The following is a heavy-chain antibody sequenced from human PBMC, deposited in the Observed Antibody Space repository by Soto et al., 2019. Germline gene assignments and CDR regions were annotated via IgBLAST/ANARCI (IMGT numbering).Heavy chain of an antibody. CDR2: IIPIFGTA. CDR3: ARDVEYYDSSGYYYYFDY. D-gene: IGHD3-22*01. V-gene: IGHV1-69*06. J-gene: IGHJ4*02. CDR1: GGTFSSYA. Sequence: QVQLVQSGAEVKKPGSSVKVSCKASGGTFSSYAISWVRQAPGQGREWMGGIIPIFGTANYAQKFQGRVTITADKSTSTAYLELSSLRSEDTAVYYCARDVEYYDSSGYYYYFDYWGQGPLVPVSS.